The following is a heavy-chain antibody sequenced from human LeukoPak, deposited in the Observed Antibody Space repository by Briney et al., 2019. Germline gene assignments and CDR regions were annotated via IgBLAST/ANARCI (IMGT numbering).Heavy chain of an antibody. J-gene: IGHJ6*02. Sequence: PSETLSLTCTVSDGSLSSYYWSWIRQPLGKGLEWIGYIYYSGSTNYNPSLKSRVTISVDTSKNQFSLKLSSVTAADTAVYYCARGTRDPYCSSTSCYLRAYYGMDVWGQGTTVTVPS. CDR1: DGSLSSYY. CDR3: ARGTRDPYCSSTSCYLRAYYGMDV. V-gene: IGHV4-59*01. D-gene: IGHD2-2*01. CDR2: IYYSGST.